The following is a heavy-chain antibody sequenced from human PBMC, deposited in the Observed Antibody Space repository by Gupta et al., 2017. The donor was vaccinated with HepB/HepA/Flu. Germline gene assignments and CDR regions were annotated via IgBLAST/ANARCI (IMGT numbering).Heavy chain of an antibody. CDR1: GGSISSGGYY. J-gene: IGHJ6*03. CDR2: IYYSGST. CDR3: ARSGYYYYMDV. V-gene: IGHV4-31*03. Sequence: QVQLQESGPGLVKPSQTLSLTCTVSGGSISSGGYYWSWLRQQPGKGLEWIGYIYYSGSTSYNPSLKSRVTISVDTSKNQFSLKLSSVTAADTAVYYCARSGYYYYMDVWGKGTTVTVSS.